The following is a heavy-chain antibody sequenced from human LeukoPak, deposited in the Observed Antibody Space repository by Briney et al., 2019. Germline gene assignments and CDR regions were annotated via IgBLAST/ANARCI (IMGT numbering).Heavy chain of an antibody. CDR2: MHPWNGNT. D-gene: IGHD2-21*02. CDR3: AREGSYCVGGDCYSFDF. V-gene: IGHV1-2*02. CDR1: GYRFISNY. Sequence: ASVKVSCKASGYRFISNYIQWVRQAPGLGPEWMGWMHPWNGNTRYAEKFQGRVTMTRDTSINTAYMDLSSLTSDDTAVYYCAREGSYCVGGDCYSFDFWGQGTLITVSS. J-gene: IGHJ4*02.